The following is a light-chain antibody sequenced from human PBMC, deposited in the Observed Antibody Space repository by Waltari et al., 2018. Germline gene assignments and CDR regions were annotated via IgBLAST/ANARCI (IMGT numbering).Light chain of an antibody. J-gene: IGLJ1*01. CDR3: SSYTSTSTLV. CDR1: SSDVGGYDY. Sequence: QSALTQPASVSGSPGQSITISCTGTSSDVGGYDYVSWYQHHPGQAPQLLIFDVSYRPSGVSTSFSGSKSGNTASLTISGLQAEDEADYSCSSYTSTSTLVFGSGTKVTVL. V-gene: IGLV2-14*03. CDR2: DVS.